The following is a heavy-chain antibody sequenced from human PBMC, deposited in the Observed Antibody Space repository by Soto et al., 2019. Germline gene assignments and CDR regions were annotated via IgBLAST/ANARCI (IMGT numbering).Heavy chain of an antibody. CDR3: ARVGMEYSSSPSGWFDP. J-gene: IGHJ5*02. Sequence: ASVKVSCKASGYTFTSYGISWVRQAPGQGFEWMGWISAYNGNTNYAQKLQGRVTMTTDTSTSTAYMELRSLRSDDTAVYYCARVGMEYSSSPSGWFDPWGQGTLVTVSS. CDR2: ISAYNGNT. V-gene: IGHV1-18*01. CDR1: GYTFTSYG. D-gene: IGHD6-6*01.